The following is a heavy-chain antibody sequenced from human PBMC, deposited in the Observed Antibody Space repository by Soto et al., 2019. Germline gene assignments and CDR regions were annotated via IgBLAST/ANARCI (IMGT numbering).Heavy chain of an antibody. CDR3: ARSRIPRTLDY. CDR2: IYHGGST. V-gene: IGHV4-4*02. CDR1: GDSISSTNW. Sequence: PSETLSLTCAVSGDSISSTNWWSWVRQPPGKGLEWIGDIYHGGSTNYNPSLKSRVTISVDKSKNQFSLKLNSVTAADTAVYYCARSRIPRTLDYWGQGTLVTVYS. J-gene: IGHJ4*02.